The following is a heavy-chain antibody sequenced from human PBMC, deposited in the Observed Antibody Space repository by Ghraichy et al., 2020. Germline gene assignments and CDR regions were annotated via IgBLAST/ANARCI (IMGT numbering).Heavy chain of an antibody. CDR1: GGTFSSYA. Sequence: SVKVSCKASGGTFSSYAISWVRQAPGQGLEWMGGIIPIFGTANYAQKFQGRVTITADKSTSTAYMELSSLRSEDTAVYYCAKDGGGYSGSYSQNYGMDVWGQGTTVTVS. J-gene: IGHJ6*02. V-gene: IGHV1-69*06. CDR2: IIPIFGTA. CDR3: AKDGGGYSGSYSQNYGMDV. D-gene: IGHD1-26*01.